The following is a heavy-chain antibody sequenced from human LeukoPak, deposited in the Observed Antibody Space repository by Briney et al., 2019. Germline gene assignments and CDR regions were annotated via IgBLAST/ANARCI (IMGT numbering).Heavy chain of an antibody. D-gene: IGHD5-18*01. V-gene: IGHV4-59*11. CDR2: IYYSGST. J-gene: IGHJ4*02. CDR3: ARSPRGYSYVCLDY. CDR1: GGSISSHY. Sequence: SETLSLTCTVSGGSISSHYWSWIRQPPGKGLEWIGYIYYSGSTNYNPSLKSRVTISVDTSKNQFSLKLSSVTAADTAVYYCARSPRGYSYVCLDYWGQGTLVTVSS.